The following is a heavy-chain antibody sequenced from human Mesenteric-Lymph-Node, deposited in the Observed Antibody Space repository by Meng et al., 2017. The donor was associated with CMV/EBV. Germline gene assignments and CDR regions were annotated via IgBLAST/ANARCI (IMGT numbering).Heavy chain of an antibody. CDR3: AKARVKIQLWLASLDY. D-gene: IGHD5-18*01. V-gene: IGHV3-9*01. CDR2: ISWNSGSI. J-gene: IGHJ4*02. CDR1: GFTFDDYA. Sequence: LSLTCAASGFTFDDYAMHWVRQAPGKGLEWVSGISWNSGSIGYADSVKGRFTISRDNAKNSLYLQMNSLRAEDTALYYCAKARVKIQLWLASLDYWGQGTLVTVSS.